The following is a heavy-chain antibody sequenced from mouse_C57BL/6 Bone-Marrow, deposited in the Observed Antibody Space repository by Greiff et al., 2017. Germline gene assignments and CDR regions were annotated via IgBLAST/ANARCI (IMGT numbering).Heavy chain of an antibody. CDR1: GFSLTSYG. CDR2: IWSGGST. CDR3: ARSTYDYDVRCAY. J-gene: IGHJ3*01. Sequence: VKLVESGPGLVQPSQRLSITCTVSGFSLTSYGVHWVRQSPGKGLEWLGVIWSGGSTDYNAAVICRLSISKNNSKSPVYFKMNSLQADDTAIDYCARSTYDYDVRCAYWGQGTLVTGSA. D-gene: IGHD2-4*01. V-gene: IGHV2-2*01.